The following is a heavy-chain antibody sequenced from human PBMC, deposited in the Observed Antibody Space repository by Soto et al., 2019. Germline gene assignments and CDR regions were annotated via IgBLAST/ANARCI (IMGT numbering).Heavy chain of an antibody. CDR1: GFTFSSYA. J-gene: IGHJ3*02. Sequence: PGGSLRLSCAASGFTFSSYAMSWVRQAPGKGLEWVSAISGSGGSTYYADSVKGRFTISRDNSKNTLYLQMNSLRAEDTAVYYCARDDYDSHHAFEIWGLGTMVTVSS. CDR2: ISGSGGST. CDR3: ARDDYDSHHAFEI. D-gene: IGHD3-10*01. V-gene: IGHV3-23*01.